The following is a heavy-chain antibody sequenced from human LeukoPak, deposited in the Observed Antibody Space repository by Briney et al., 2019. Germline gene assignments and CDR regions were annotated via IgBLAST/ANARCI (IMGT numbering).Heavy chain of an antibody. Sequence: ASVKVSCKASGGTFSSYAISWVRQAPGQGLEWMGGIIPIFGTANYAQKFQGRVTITADESTSTAYTELSSLRSEDTAVYYCAREFTSTYYYDSSGYNHDAFDIWGQGTMVTVSS. D-gene: IGHD3-22*01. J-gene: IGHJ3*02. CDR2: IIPIFGTA. CDR1: GGTFSSYA. CDR3: AREFTSTYYYDSSGYNHDAFDI. V-gene: IGHV1-69*13.